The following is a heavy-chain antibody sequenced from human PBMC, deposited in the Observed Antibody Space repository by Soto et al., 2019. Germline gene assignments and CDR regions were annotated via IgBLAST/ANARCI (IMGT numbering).Heavy chain of an antibody. Sequence: SETLSLTCTVSGGSISSGGYYWSWIRQHPGKGLEWIGYIYYSGSTYYNPSLKSRVTISVDTSKNQFSLKLSSVTAADTAVYYCARDSPAPPGCSSTSCPNPLNAFDIWGQGTMVTVSS. CDR3: ARDSPAPPGCSSTSCPNPLNAFDI. CDR2: IYYSGST. D-gene: IGHD2-2*01. CDR1: GGSISSGGYY. J-gene: IGHJ3*02. V-gene: IGHV4-31*03.